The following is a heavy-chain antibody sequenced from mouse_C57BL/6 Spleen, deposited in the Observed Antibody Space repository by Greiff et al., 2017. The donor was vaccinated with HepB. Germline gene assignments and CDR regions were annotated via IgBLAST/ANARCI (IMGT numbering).Heavy chain of an antibody. J-gene: IGHJ3*01. Sequence: EVKLVESGPGLVKPSQSLSLTCSVTGYSITSGYYWNWIRQFPGNKLEWMGYISYDGSNNYNPSLKNRISITRDTSKNQFFLKLNSVTTEDTATYYCARLGIDFAYWGQGTLVTVSA. CDR1: GYSITSGYY. CDR2: ISYDGSN. D-gene: IGHD4-1*01. CDR3: ARLGIDFAY. V-gene: IGHV3-6*01.